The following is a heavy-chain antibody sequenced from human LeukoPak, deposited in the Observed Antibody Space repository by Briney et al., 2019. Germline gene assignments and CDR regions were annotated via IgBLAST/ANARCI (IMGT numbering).Heavy chain of an antibody. Sequence: GASVKVSCKASGYTFTSNYIYWVRQAPGQGLEWMGMIYPGDGSTSYAQKFQGRVTVTRDTSTSTVHMELSGLRSEDTAVYYCARDQEGFDYWGQGTLVTVSS. CDR3: ARDQEGFDY. CDR1: GYTFTSNY. CDR2: IYPGDGST. V-gene: IGHV1-46*01. J-gene: IGHJ4*02.